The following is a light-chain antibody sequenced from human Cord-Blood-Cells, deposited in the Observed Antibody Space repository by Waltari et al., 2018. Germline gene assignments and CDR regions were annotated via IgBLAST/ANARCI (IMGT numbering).Light chain of an antibody. CDR3: QQYYSTPWT. CDR1: QSGFYSSNNKNY. Sequence: DIVMTQSPDSLAVSLGERATINCKSSQSGFYSSNNKNYLAWYQQKPGQPPKLLLYWASTRESGVPDRFSGSGSGTDFTLTISSLQAEDVAVYYCQQYYSTPWTFGQGTKVEIK. V-gene: IGKV4-1*01. J-gene: IGKJ1*01. CDR2: WAS.